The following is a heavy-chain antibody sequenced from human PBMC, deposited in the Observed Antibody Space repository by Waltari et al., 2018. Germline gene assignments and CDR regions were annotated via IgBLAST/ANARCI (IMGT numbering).Heavy chain of an antibody. CDR2: IYWNDDK. V-gene: IGHV2-5*01. Sequence: QITLKESGPTLVKPTQTLTLTCTFSGFSLSTSGVGVGWIRQPPGKALEWLALIYWNDDKRYSPYLKGRLTISKDTSKNQVVLTMTNMDPVDTATYYGARYGDYVHYFDYWGQGTLVTVSS. CDR3: ARYGDYVHYFDY. CDR1: GFSLSTSGVG. J-gene: IGHJ4*02. D-gene: IGHD4-17*01.